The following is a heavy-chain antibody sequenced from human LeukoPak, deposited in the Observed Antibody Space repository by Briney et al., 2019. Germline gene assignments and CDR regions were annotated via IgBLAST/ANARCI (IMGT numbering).Heavy chain of an antibody. V-gene: IGHV3-7*01. Sequence: GGSLRLSCAASGFTFGSYWMTWVRQAPGKGLEWVANIKEDESEKYYVDSVRGRFTISRDNAKNSLYLQVNSLRAEDTAVYYCARCDYYDSSRHPTSFENWGQGTLVTVSS. D-gene: IGHD3-22*01. CDR3: ARCDYYDSSRHPTSFEN. CDR2: IKEDESEK. CDR1: GFTFGSYW. J-gene: IGHJ4*02.